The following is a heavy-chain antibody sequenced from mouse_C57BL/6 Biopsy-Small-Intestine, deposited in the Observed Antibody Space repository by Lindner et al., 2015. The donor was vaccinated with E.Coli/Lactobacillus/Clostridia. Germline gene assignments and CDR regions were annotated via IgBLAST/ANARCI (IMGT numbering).Heavy chain of an antibody. V-gene: IGHV1-82*01. J-gene: IGHJ4*01. Sequence: VQLQESGPELVKPGASVKISCKASGYAISNSWMHWVKQRPGKGLEWIGRIYPGNGDTNSNGKFKGKATLTADKSSSTAYVQLSSLTSEDSAVYFCARGKDYDAAMDYWGQGTSVIVSS. CDR1: GYAISNSW. D-gene: IGHD2-4*01. CDR2: IYPGNGDT. CDR3: ARGKDYDAAMDY.